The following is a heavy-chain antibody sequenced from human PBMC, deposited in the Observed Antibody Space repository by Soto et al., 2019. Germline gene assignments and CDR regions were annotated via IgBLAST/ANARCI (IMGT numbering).Heavy chain of an antibody. J-gene: IGHJ6*02. D-gene: IGHD2-8*01. CDR3: STLVGTDGVWPHYYYSMDV. CDR1: GFTFSNAW. Sequence: EVQLVESGGGLVKPGGSLRLSCAASGFTFSNAWMNWVRQAPGKGLEWVGRIKSKTDGGTTDYAAPVKGRFTISRDDSKTTLYLQMNSLKTEDTAAYYCSTLVGTDGVWPHYYYSMDVWGQGTTVTVYS. V-gene: IGHV3-15*07. CDR2: IKSKTDGGTT.